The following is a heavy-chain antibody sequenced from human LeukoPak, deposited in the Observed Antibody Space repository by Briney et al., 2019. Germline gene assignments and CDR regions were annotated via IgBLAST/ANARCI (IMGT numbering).Heavy chain of an antibody. CDR2: IYYSGST. CDR3: ARDGSGYTI. J-gene: IGHJ4*02. D-gene: IGHD5-12*01. V-gene: IGHV4-59*11. CDR1: GGSISSHY. Sequence: PSETLSLTCTVSGGSISSHYWSWIRQPPGKGLEGIGYIYYSGSTNYNPSLKSRVTISVHTSKNQFSLKLSSVTAADTAVYYCARDGSGYTIWGQRTLVTASS.